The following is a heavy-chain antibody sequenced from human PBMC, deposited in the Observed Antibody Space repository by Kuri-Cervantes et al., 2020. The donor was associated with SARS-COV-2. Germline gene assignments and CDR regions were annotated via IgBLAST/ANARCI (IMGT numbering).Heavy chain of an antibody. CDR3: AKAGPNFLDY. V-gene: IGHV3-23*01. CDR1: AFTFSIYG. CDR2: IDNSGAIT. J-gene: IGHJ4*02. Sequence: GESLKISCAASAFTFSIYGMHWVRQTPGRGLGWVSAIDNSGAITQYADFVKGRFTISRDNSKSTVYLQVNSLRAEDTAVYYCAKAGPNFLDYWGQGTLVTVSS.